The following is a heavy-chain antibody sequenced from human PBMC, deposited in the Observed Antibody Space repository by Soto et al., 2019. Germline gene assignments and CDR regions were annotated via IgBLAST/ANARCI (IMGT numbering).Heavy chain of an antibody. CDR3: AKSLRLSYSSSSHPYYYGMDV. CDR1: GFTFSSYA. V-gene: IGHV3-23*01. D-gene: IGHD6-6*01. CDR2: ISGSGGST. J-gene: IGHJ6*02. Sequence: EVQLLESGGGLVQPGGSLRLSCAASGFTFSSYAMSWVRQAPGKGLEWVSAISGSGGSTYYADSVKGRFTISRDNSKNTLYLQMNGLRAEDTAVYYCAKSLRLSYSSSSHPYYYGMDVWGQGTTVTVSS.